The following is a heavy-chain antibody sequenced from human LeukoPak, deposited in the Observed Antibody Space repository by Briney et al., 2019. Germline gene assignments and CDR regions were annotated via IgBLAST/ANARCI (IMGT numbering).Heavy chain of an antibody. CDR1: GGSISGTYY. CDR3: ARRWVYDKRAFDA. Sequence: ASETLSLTCTVSGGSISGTYYWSWIRQPPGKGLEWIGYIYYTGTTDSNPSLKSRVTISLDTSKNQFSLNLSSVTAADTAVYYCARRWVYDKRAFDAWGQGTMVTVSS. J-gene: IGHJ3*01. V-gene: IGHV4-59*08. CDR2: IYYTGTT. D-gene: IGHD3-16*01.